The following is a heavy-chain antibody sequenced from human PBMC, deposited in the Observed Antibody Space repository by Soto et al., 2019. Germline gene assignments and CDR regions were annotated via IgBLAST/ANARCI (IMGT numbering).Heavy chain of an antibody. J-gene: IGHJ4*02. D-gene: IGHD2-8*02. CDR1: GGSISSGGSS. V-gene: IGHV4-30-2*01. CDR2: IYHSGST. Sequence: SETLSLTCAVSGGSISSGGSSWSWIRQPPGKGPEWIGYIYHSGSTYYNPSLKSRVTISVDTSKNQFSLKLTSVTAADTAVYYCARDKITGLFDYWGQGTLVTVSS. CDR3: ARDKITGLFDY.